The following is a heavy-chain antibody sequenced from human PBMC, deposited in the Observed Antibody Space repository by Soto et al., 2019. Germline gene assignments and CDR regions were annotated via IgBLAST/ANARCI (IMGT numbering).Heavy chain of an antibody. CDR2: ISYDGSNK. V-gene: IGHV3-30-3*01. D-gene: IGHD3-9*01. CDR3: ARDFDRIGQFDY. CDR1: GFTFSSYA. Sequence: QVQLVESGGGVVQPGRSLRLSCAASGFTFSSYAMHWVRQAPGKGLEWVAVISYDGSNKYYADSVKGRFTISRDNCKNTLYLLMNSLRAEDTAVYYCARDFDRIGQFDYWGQGTLVTVSS. J-gene: IGHJ4*02.